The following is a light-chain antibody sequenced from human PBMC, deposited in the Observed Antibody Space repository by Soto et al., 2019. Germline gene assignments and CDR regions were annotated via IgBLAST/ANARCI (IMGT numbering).Light chain of an antibody. CDR3: SSYTGSNNVL. J-gene: IGLJ2*01. V-gene: IGLV2-8*01. CDR1: SSDVGDYDY. CDR2: EVS. Sequence: QSALTQPPSASGSPGQSVTISCTGTSSDVGDYDYVSWYQQHPGKAPKLLIYEVSKRPSGVPGRFSGSKSGNTASLTVSGLQAEDEADYYCSSYTGSNNVLFGGGTQLTVL.